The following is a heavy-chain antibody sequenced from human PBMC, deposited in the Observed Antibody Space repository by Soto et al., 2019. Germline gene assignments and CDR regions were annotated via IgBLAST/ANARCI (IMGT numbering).Heavy chain of an antibody. V-gene: IGHV1-3*01. D-gene: IGHD3-10*01. CDR3: ARVPMVRGANFDY. CDR1: GYTFTSYA. Sequence: ASVKVSCKASGYTFTSYAMHWVRQAPGQRLEWMGWINAGNGNTKYSQKFQGRVTITRDTSASTAYMELSSLRSEDTAVYYCARVPMVRGANFDYWGQGTLVTAPQ. CDR2: INAGNGNT. J-gene: IGHJ4*02.